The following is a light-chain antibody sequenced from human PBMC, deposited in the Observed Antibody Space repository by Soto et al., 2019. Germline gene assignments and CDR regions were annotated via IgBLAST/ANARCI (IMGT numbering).Light chain of an antibody. J-gene: IGKJ1*01. V-gene: IGKV1-12*01. CDR3: QQADSFPLT. CDR2: GAS. CDR1: QGVNNW. Sequence: DIQMTQSPSSVSASVGDRVTITCRASQGVNNWVAWYQLKSGKAPNLLIYGASSLQSGVPPRFSGSGSGTDFTLTISSLQPEDFATYFCQQADSFPLTFGQGTKVEI.